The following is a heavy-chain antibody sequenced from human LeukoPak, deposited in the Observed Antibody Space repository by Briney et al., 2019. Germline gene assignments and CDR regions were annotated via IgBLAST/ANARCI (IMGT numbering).Heavy chain of an antibody. V-gene: IGHV1-2*04. J-gene: IGHJ3*02. CDR1: GGAFSSYA. CDR2: INLNSGGT. Sequence: GASVKVSCKASGGAFSSYAISWVRQAPGQGLEWMGWINLNSGGTNYAQKFQGWVTMTRDTSISTAYMELSRLRSDDTAGYYCARVGASRVLQWQLKDYAFDIWGQGTMVTVSS. CDR3: ARVGASRVLQWQLKDYAFDI. D-gene: IGHD6-19*01.